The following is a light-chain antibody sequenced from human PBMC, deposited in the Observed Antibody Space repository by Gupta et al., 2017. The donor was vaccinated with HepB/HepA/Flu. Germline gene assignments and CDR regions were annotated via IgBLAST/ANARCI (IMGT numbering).Light chain of an antibody. CDR3: LQLNSFPIT. CDR1: QGMNNY. J-gene: IGKJ4*01. Sequence: DIQLTQSPSFLSASVGDRVTITCRASQGMNNYLVWYQQKPGKAPKLLIYAASTLQSGVPSRFSGSGSGTEFTLTISSRQPEDFATYYCLQLNSFPITFGGGTKVEIK. V-gene: IGKV1-9*01. CDR2: AAS.